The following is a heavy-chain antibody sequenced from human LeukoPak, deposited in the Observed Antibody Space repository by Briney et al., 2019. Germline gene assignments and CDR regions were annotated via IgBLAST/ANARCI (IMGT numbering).Heavy chain of an antibody. D-gene: IGHD3-10*01. CDR2: IRSKAYGGTT. J-gene: IGHJ4*02. CDR1: GFTFGDYA. CDR3: TRNYGSGSYLEY. Sequence: PGGSLRLSCTASGFTFGDYAMSWVRQAPGKGLEWVGFIRSKAYGGTTEYAASVKGRFTISRDDSKSIAYLQMNSLKTEDTAVYYCTRNYGSGSYLEYWGQGTLVTVSS. V-gene: IGHV3-49*04.